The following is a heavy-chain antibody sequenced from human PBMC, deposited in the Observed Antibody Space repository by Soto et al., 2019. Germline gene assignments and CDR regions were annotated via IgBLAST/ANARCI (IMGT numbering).Heavy chain of an antibody. CDR2: ICYSCST. J-gene: IGHJ6*02. Sequence: QLQLQESGPGLVNPSVTLSLSCTVSAGSISSTTHYWGWIRQPPGKGLEWIGSICYSCSTYYTPSLKSRVTISVDTSKNQFSLKLSSVTAADTAVYYCARCDYGYGMDVWGQGTTVTVSS. CDR3: ARCDYGYGMDV. CDR1: AGSISSTTHY. D-gene: IGHD4-17*01. V-gene: IGHV4-39*01.